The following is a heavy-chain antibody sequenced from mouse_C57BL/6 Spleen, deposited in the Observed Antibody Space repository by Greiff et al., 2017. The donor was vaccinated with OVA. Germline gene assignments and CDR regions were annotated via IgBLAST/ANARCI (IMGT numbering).Heavy chain of an antibody. J-gene: IGHJ2*01. CDR1: GYSITSGYY. Sequence: ESGPGLVKPSQSLSLTCSVTGYSITSGYYWNWIRQFPGNKLEWMGYISYDGSNNYNPSLKNRISITRDTSKNQFFLKLNSVTTEDTATYYCARGKYDYDYWGQGTTLTVSS. CDR3: ARGKYDYDY. D-gene: IGHD2-4*01. CDR2: ISYDGSN. V-gene: IGHV3-6*01.